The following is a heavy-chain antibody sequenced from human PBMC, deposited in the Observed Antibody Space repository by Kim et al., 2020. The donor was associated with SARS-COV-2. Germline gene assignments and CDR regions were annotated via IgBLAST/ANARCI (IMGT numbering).Heavy chain of an antibody. D-gene: IGHD1-26*01. CDR2: ISSSGSTI. CDR1: GFTFSSYE. Sequence: GGSLRLSCAASGFTFSSYEMNWVRQAPGKGLEWVSYISSSGSTIYYADSVKGRFTISRDNAKNSLYLQMNSLRAEDTAVYYCARFCSTGSDEGATPSDFDYWGQGTLVTVSS. V-gene: IGHV3-48*03. CDR3: ARFCSTGSDEGATPSDFDY. J-gene: IGHJ4*02.